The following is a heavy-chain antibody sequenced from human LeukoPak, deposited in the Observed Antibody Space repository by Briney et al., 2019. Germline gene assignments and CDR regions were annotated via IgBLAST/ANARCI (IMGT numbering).Heavy chain of an antibody. J-gene: IGHJ4*02. V-gene: IGHV3-23*01. Sequence: GGSLRLSCAASGFIFSSYAMSWVRQAPGKGLEWVSAISGSGGSTYYADSVKGRFTISTDNAKNSLYLQMNSLRAEDTAVYYCARDAYYDFWSGYPRYFDYWGQGTLVTVSS. CDR1: GFIFSSYA. CDR3: ARDAYYDFWSGYPRYFDY. D-gene: IGHD3-3*01. CDR2: ISGSGGST.